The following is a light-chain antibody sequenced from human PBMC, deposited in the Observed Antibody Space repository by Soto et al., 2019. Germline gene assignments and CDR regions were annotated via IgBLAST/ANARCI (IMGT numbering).Light chain of an antibody. Sequence: VLSQRASVSGSPGQSISISFTGTSSDDVGYNYVSWYQHQPGKAPKLVIFDVSVPPSGISNRFSGSKSGNTASLTISGLRPEDEADYYCSSYTDFNLYVFGTG. J-gene: IGLJ1*01. V-gene: IGLV2-14*03. CDR3: SSYTDFNLYV. CDR1: SSDDVGYNY. CDR2: DVS.